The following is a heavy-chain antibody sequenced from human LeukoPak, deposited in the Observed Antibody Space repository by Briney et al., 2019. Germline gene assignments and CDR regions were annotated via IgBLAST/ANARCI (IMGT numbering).Heavy chain of an antibody. CDR1: EFIFSNFW. CDR3: ARYYYDSSGSQGAFDL. J-gene: IGHJ3*01. D-gene: IGHD3-22*01. CDR2: IKGDGSTT. V-gene: IGHV3-74*01. Sequence: GGSLRLSCAASEFIFSNFWMNWVRQAPGKGLVWVSRIKGDGSTTTYADSVKGRFAISRDNAKNTLYLQMNSLRAKDTAVYYCARYYYDSSGSQGAFDLWGQGTMVTVSS.